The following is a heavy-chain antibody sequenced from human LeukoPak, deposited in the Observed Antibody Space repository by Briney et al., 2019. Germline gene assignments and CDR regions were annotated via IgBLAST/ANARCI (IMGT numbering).Heavy chain of an antibody. CDR3: ARDRVVGLGIDNAFDI. CDR1: GGTFSSYA. V-gene: IGHV1-69*13. J-gene: IGHJ3*02. D-gene: IGHD2-15*01. Sequence: GASVKVSCKASGGTFSSYAISWVRQAPGQGLEWMGGIIPVFGTANYAQKFQGRVTITADESTSTAYMELSSLRSEDTAVYYCARDRVVGLGIDNAFDIWGHGTMVTVSS. CDR2: IIPVFGTA.